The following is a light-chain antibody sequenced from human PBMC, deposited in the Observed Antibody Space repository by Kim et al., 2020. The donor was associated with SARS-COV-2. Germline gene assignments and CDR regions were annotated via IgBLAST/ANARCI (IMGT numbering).Light chain of an antibody. J-gene: IGKJ2*01. Sequence: EIVMTQSPATLSVSPGERVTLSCRASKSVDTNLAWYQQKPGQAPRLLIYGASTRATDIPARFSGSGSGTDFTLIISSLQSEDFAVYYCQQYSHWPPYTFGQGTKVDIK. CDR3: QQYSHWPPYT. V-gene: IGKV3-15*01. CDR1: KSVDTN. CDR2: GAS.